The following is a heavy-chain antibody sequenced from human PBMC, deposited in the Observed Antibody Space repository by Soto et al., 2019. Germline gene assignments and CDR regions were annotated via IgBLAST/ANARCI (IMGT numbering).Heavy chain of an antibody. V-gene: IGHV5-51*01. CDR3: ARRRRVGAMDPRQGFDL. D-gene: IGHD1-26*01. CDR2: MYPGDSDT. J-gene: IGHJ3*01. Sequence: GESLKISCRGYGYTFTNYWIGWVRQMPGKGLEWMGTMYPGDSDTRYSPSYQGQVTISADKSINTAYLQWTSLKASDTAIYYCARRRRVGAMDPRQGFDLWGQGTKVTVSS. CDR1: GYTFTNYW.